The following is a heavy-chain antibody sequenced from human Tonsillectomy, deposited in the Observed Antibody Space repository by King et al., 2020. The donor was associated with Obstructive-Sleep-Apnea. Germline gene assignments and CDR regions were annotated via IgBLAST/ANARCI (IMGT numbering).Heavy chain of an antibody. V-gene: IGHV4-59*01. J-gene: IGHJ4*02. D-gene: IGHD6-13*01. CDR2: IYHTGST. Sequence: QLQESGPGLVKPSETLSLTCTVSGGSIRNYYWNWIRQPPGKGLEWVGYIYHTGSTNYNPSLKSRVTISVDTSKNQFSLKLSSVTAADTAVYYCARGELLSVSSWGYLDYWGQGTLVTVSS. CDR1: GGSIRNYY. CDR3: ARGELLSVSSWGYLDY.